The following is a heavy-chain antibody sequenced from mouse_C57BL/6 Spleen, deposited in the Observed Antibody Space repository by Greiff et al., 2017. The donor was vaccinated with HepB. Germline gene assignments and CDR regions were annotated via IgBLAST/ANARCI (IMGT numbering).Heavy chain of an antibody. V-gene: IGHV5-16*01. CDR1: GFTFSDYY. Sequence: EVMLVESEGGLVQPGSSMKLSCTASGFTFSDYYMAWVRQVPEKGLEWVANINYDGSSTYYLDSLKSRFIISRDNAKNILYLQMSSLKSEDTATYYCARGEASFDYWGQGTTLTVSS. J-gene: IGHJ2*01. CDR3: ARGEASFDY. CDR2: INYDGSST.